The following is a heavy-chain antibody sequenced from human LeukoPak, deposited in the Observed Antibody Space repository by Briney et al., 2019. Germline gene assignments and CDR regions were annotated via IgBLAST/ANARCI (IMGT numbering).Heavy chain of an antibody. CDR3: ARLYYYDSTGNYRPFDY. V-gene: IGHV2-5*02. D-gene: IGHD3-22*01. CDR2: IYWDDDK. Sequence: SGPTLVNPTQTLTLTCTFSGFSLRTRGVGVGWIRQPPGKALEWLALIYWDDDKRYSPPLKSRLTTTKDTSKNQVVLEMTNVDPVDTATYYCARLYYYDSTGNYRPFDYWGQGALVTVSS. CDR1: GFSLRTRGVG. J-gene: IGHJ4*02.